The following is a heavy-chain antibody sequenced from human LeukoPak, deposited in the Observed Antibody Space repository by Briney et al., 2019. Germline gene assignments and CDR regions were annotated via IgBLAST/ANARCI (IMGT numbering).Heavy chain of an antibody. CDR1: GGSISSYY. CDR2: IYYSGST. D-gene: IGHD6-6*01. V-gene: IGHV4-59*01. J-gene: IGHJ3*02. CDR3: ARDRGSSSSGAFDI. Sequence: SETLSLTCAVSGGSISSYYWSWLRQPPGKGLEWIGYIYYSGSTNYNPSLKSRVTISVDTSKNQFSLKLSSVTAADTAVYYCARDRGSSSSGAFDIWGQGTMVTVSS.